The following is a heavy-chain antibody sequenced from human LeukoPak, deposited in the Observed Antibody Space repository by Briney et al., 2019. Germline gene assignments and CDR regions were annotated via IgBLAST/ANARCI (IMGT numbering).Heavy chain of an antibody. J-gene: IGHJ4*02. CDR3: ARDLGASTVIFFDF. D-gene: IGHD4-17*01. V-gene: IGHV1-18*01. CDR1: GYTFTSFG. Sequence: ASVKVSCKASGYTFTSFGISWVRQAPGQGLEWMGWISAYNGNRNYAQKFQDRVTMTTDTSTSTAYMELRSLRSDDTAVYYCARDLGASTVIFFDFWGQGTLVTVSS. CDR2: ISAYNGNR.